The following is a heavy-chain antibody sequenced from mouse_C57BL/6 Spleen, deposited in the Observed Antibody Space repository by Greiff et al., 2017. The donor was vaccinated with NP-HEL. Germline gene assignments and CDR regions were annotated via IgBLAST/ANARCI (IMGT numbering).Heavy chain of an antibody. V-gene: IGHV5-17*01. CDR1: GFTFSDYG. CDR2: ISSGSSTI. Sequence: EVKLMESGGGLVKPGGSLKLSCAASGFTFSDYGMHWVRQAPEKGLEWVAYISSGSSTIYYADTVKGRFTISRDNAKNTLFLQMTSLRSEDTAMYYCARDWEGWFAYWGQGTLVTVSA. J-gene: IGHJ3*01. D-gene: IGHD4-1*01. CDR3: ARDWEGWFAY.